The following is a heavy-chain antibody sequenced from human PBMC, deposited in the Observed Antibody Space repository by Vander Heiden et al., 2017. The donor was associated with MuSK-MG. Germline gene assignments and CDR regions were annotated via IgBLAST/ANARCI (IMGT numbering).Heavy chain of an antibody. Sequence: QVHLVESGGGVVQPGTSLRLSCAASGVSFTTYSMHWVRQSPGKGLEWVAVVSFDGRDKSYGDSGKGRFTISRDTSKNMVYPQMDSLRPDETALYYCAKGGCTGRLYRYFFDYWFQGTLVTVS. CDR2: VSFDGRDK. D-gene: IGHD2-8*02. V-gene: IGHV3-30-3*02. CDR3: AKGGCTGRLYRYFFDY. CDR1: GVSFTTYS. J-gene: IGHJ4*02.